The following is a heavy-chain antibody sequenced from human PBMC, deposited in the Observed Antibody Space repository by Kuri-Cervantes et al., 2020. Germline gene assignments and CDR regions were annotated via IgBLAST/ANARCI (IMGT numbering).Heavy chain of an antibody. D-gene: IGHD2-15*01. V-gene: IGHV3-30*03. CDR3: ARPKYCSGGSCLLKPSPYYYYGMDV. CDR1: GFTFSSYG. J-gene: IGHJ6*02. Sequence: GGSLRLSCAASGFTFSSYGMHWVRQAPGKGLEWVAVISYDGSNKYYADSVKGRFTISRDNSKNTLYLQMNSLGAEDTAVYYCARPKYCSGGSCLLKPSPYYYYGMDVWGQGTTVTVSS. CDR2: ISYDGSNK.